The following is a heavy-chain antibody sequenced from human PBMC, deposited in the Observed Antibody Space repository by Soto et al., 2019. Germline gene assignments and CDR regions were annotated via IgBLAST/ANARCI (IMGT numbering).Heavy chain of an antibody. CDR2: IYYSGST. CDR1: GGSISSGDYY. J-gene: IGHJ6*02. V-gene: IGHV4-30-4*01. Sequence: ASETLSLTCTVSGGSISSGDYYWSWIRQPPGKGLEWIGYIYYSGSTYYNPSLKSRVTISVDTSKNQFSLKLSSVTAADTAVYYCAREINYYDSSGYYYVKEYGMDVWGQGTTVTVSS. CDR3: AREINYYDSSGYYYVKEYGMDV. D-gene: IGHD3-22*01.